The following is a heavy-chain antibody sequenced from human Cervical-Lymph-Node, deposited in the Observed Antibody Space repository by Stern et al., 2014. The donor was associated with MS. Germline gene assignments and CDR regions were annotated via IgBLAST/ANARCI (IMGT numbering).Heavy chain of an antibody. CDR3: ARDQLDGLDV. V-gene: IGHV1-69*08. CDR1: GGSFSSYT. CDR2: VIPIIGIT. Sequence: QVQLVQSGGEVRKPGSSVKVSCKASGGSFSSYTIHWIRQSPGEGLEWLGRVIPIIGITNYAQKFQGRVSITASKSTGTAYMDLSSLTSDDTAVYFCARDQLDGLDVWGHGTPVIVS. D-gene: IGHD1-1*01. J-gene: IGHJ6*02.